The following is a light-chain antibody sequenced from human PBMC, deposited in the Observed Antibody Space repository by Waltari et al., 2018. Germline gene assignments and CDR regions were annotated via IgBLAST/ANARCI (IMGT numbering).Light chain of an antibody. V-gene: IGKV3-20*01. CDR2: GAS. CDR1: QSVGKY. J-gene: IGKJ1*01. CDR3: QHHVRLPAT. Sequence: IVLTQSPGTLSLSPGERATLSCRASQSVGKYLAWYQQKPGQAPRLLIYGASSRAAGIPDRFSGSGSEADFILTISRLEPEDFAVYYCQHHVRLPATFGQGTKVE.